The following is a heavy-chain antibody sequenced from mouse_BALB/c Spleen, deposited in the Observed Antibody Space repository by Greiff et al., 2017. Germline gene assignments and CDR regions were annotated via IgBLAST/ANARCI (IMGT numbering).Heavy chain of an antibody. CDR2: INPYNDGT. J-gene: IGHJ4*01. Sequence: EVQLQQSGPELVKPGASVKMSCKASGYTFTSYVMHWVKQKPGQGLEWIGYINPYNDGTKYNEKFKGKATLTSDKSSSTAYMELSSLTSEDSAVYYCAGYRYDDSYAMDYWGQGTSVTVSS. CDR3: AGYRYDDSYAMDY. D-gene: IGHD2-14*01. V-gene: IGHV1-14*01. CDR1: GYTFTSYV.